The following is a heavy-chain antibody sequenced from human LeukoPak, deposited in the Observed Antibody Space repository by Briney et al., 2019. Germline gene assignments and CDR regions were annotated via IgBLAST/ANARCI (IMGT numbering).Heavy chain of an antibody. V-gene: IGHV1-46*01. J-gene: IGHJ4*02. D-gene: IGHD3-22*01. CDR3: ARYYYDSSGYYPLGY. Sequence: EASVKVSCKASGYTFTSYYIHWVRQAPGQGLEWMGVINPSGGGTSYAQKFQGRVTMTRDTSTSTVYMELSSLRSEDTAVYYCARYYYDSSGYYPLGYWGQGTLVTVSS. CDR2: INPSGGGT. CDR1: GYTFTSYY.